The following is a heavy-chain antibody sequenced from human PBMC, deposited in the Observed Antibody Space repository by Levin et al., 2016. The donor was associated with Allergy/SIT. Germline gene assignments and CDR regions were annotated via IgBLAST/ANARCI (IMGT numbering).Heavy chain of an antibody. D-gene: IGHD1-1*01. CDR1: GFSFSNYG. CDR3: ARDDDGAANNLDY. CDR2: IPDDGSYK. J-gene: IGHJ4*02. V-gene: IGHV3-33*01. Sequence: GESLKISCAASGFSFSNYGMHWVRQAPGEGLEWVAVIPDDGSYKFYPDSVKGRFTISRDNSKNTLYLQMNSLRIEDTAVYYCARDDDGAANNLDYWGQGTVVTVSS.